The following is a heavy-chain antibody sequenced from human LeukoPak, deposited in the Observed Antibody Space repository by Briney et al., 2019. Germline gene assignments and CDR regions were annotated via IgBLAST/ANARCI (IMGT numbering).Heavy chain of an antibody. CDR1: GFSLSTYD. J-gene: IGHJ4*02. Sequence: GGSLRLSCAASGFSLSTYDMHWVRQAPGKGLEWVAGISYDGSNKYYADSVKGRFTISRDNSKETLNLQMNSLRAEDTAIYYCAKVWEAYCGGDCFSPFDYWGQGTLVTVSS. V-gene: IGHV3-30*18. CDR3: AKVWEAYCGGDCFSPFDY. D-gene: IGHD2-21*02. CDR2: ISYDGSNK.